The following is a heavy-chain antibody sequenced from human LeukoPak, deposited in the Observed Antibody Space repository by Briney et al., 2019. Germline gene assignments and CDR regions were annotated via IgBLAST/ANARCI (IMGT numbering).Heavy chain of an antibody. Sequence: SETLSLTCTVSGGSISSYYWSWTRQPPGKGLEWIGYIYYSGSTNYNPSLKSRVTISVDTSKNQFSLKLSSVTAADTAVYYCAKYSYGLGDWGQGTLVTVSS. CDR2: IYYSGST. CDR3: AKYSYGLGD. V-gene: IGHV4-59*08. CDR1: GGSISSYY. J-gene: IGHJ4*02. D-gene: IGHD5-18*01.